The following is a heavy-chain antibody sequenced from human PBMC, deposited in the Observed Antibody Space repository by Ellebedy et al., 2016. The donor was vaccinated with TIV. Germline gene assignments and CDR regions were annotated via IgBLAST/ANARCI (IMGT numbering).Heavy chain of an antibody. CDR3: ARSGAGAIWVYDAFDI. Sequence: ASVQVSCKASGYTFTGYYMHWVRQAPGQGLAWMGWINPNSGGTNYAQKFQGRVTMTKDTSISTAYMELSRLRSDDTAVYYCARSGAGAIWVYDAFDIWGQGTMVTVSS. V-gene: IGHV1-2*02. CDR2: INPNSGGT. J-gene: IGHJ3*02. CDR1: GYTFTGYY. D-gene: IGHD1-26*01.